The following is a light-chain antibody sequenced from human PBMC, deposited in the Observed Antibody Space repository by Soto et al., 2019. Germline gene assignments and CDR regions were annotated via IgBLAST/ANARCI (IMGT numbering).Light chain of an antibody. CDR3: QQYGSSPIT. CDR1: QSLSSNF. V-gene: IGKV3-20*01. CDR2: ESS. Sequence: IILTQSPSTLSFSPLEIAGVSCTASQSLSSNFLAWYQQKPAQPPRLLIYESSTRATGSPDRFSGSGSGTDFTLTIIRLEPEDFAVYYCQQYGSSPITFGQGTRLEI. J-gene: IGKJ5*01.